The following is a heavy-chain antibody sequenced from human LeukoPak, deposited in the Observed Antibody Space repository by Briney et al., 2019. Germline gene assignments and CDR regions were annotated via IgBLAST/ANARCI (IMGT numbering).Heavy chain of an antibody. CDR1: GFTFSSYS. CDR3: ARGVWGHNSY. V-gene: IGHV3-48*04. CDR2: ISSSSSTI. Sequence: PGGSLRLSCAASGFTFSSYSMNWVRQAPGKGLEWVSYISSSSSTIYYADSVQGRLTISRDNAKNSLFLQMNSLRAEDTAVYYCARGVWGHNSYWGQGTLVTVSS. J-gene: IGHJ4*02. D-gene: IGHD5-24*01.